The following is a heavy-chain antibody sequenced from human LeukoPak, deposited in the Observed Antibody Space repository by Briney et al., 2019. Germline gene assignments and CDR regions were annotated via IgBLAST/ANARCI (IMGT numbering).Heavy chain of an antibody. CDR2: INPNSGGT. D-gene: IGHD6-13*01. CDR3: ARDGEVIAAAGYYYYMDV. J-gene: IGHJ6*03. CDR1: GYTFTGYY. Sequence: ASVKVSCKASGYTFTGYYMHWVRQAPGQGLEWMGWINPNSGGTNYAQKFQGRVTMTRDTSISTAYMELSRLRSDDTAVYYCARDGEVIAAAGYYYYMDVWGKGTTVTVSS. V-gene: IGHV1-2*02.